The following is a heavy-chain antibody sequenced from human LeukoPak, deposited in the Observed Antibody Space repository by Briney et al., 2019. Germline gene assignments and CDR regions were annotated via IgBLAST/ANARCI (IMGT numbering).Heavy chain of an antibody. V-gene: IGHV1-3*01. CDR1: GYTFTSYA. J-gene: IGHJ2*01. CDR2: INAGNGNT. D-gene: IGHD2-2*01. Sequence: ASVKVSCKASGYTFTSYAMHWVRQAPGQRLEWMGWINAGNGNTTYSQKFQGRVTITRDTSASTPYMELSSLRSEDTAVYYCARDPTGYCSSTSCYYWYFDLWGRGTLVTVSS. CDR3: ARDPTGYCSSTSCYYWYFDL.